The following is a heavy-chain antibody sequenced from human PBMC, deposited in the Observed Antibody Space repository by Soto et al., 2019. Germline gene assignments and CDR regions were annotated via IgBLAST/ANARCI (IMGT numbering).Heavy chain of an antibody. Sequence: QVQLVQSGAEVKKPGSSVKVSCKASGGTFSSYAISWVRQAPGQGLEWMGGIIPISGTANYALKFQGRVTITTDETTSTVYMEQSSLRSEETAVYFCAKTQGSSTSLEIYYYYYYGMDVWGQGTTVTVSS. J-gene: IGHJ6*02. V-gene: IGHV1-69*01. D-gene: IGHD2-2*01. CDR1: GGTFSSYA. CDR3: AKTQGSSTSLEIYYYYYYGMDV. CDR2: IIPISGTA.